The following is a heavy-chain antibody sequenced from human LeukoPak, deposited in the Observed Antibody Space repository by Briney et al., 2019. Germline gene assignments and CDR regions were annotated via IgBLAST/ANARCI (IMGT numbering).Heavy chain of an antibody. Sequence: GRSLRLSCAASGFTFSSYGMRWVRQAPGKGLEWVAVISYDGSNKYYADSVKGRFTISRDNSKNTLYLQMNSLRAEDTAVYYCAKALYDSSGDDAFDIWGQGTMVTVSS. CDR3: AKALYDSSGDDAFDI. V-gene: IGHV3-30*18. CDR2: ISYDGSNK. D-gene: IGHD3-22*01. J-gene: IGHJ3*02. CDR1: GFTFSSYG.